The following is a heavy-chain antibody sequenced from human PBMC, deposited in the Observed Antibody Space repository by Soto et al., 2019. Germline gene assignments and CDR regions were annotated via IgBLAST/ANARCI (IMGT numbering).Heavy chain of an antibody. J-gene: IGHJ6*02. CDR1: GYSFTSYW. V-gene: IGHV5-10-1*01. D-gene: IGHD1-7*01. CDR2: IDPSDSYT. CDR3: ARRSGTTGMDYYYYGMDV. Sequence: PGESLKISCKGSGYSFTSYWISWVRQMPGKGLGWMGRIDPSDSYTNYSPSFQGHVTISADKSISTAYLQWSSLKASDTAMYYCARRSGTTGMDYYYYGMDVWGQGTTVTVSS.